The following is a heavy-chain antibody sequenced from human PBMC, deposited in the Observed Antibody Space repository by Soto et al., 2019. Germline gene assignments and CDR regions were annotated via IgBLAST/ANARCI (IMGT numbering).Heavy chain of an antibody. J-gene: IGHJ4*02. CDR2: IAAYNGDT. CDR3: ARDRGTYFDC. Sequence: QVQLVQSGAEVKKPGASVRVSYKASGYTFRNFGYSWLRQAPGQRPEWMGWIAAYNGDTNFAPSLRGRLTMTTDTSTTTVYMELNSLTSDDTAVYYCARDRGTYFDCWGQGTLVTVSS. CDR1: GYTFRNFG. V-gene: IGHV1-18*01.